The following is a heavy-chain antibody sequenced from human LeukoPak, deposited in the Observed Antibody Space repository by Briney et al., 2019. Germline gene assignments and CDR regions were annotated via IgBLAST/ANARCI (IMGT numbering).Heavy chain of an antibody. D-gene: IGHD1-26*01. Sequence: GGSLRLSCAASGFTFSSYTMNWVRQAPGKGLEWVSSISSGSPYIYYADSVKGRFTISRDNAKNSLYLQMNSLRAEDTAVYYCAREYSRSSDFDYWGQGTLVTVSS. CDR1: GFTFSSYT. CDR2: ISSGSPYI. V-gene: IGHV3-21*01. J-gene: IGHJ4*02. CDR3: AREYSRSSDFDY.